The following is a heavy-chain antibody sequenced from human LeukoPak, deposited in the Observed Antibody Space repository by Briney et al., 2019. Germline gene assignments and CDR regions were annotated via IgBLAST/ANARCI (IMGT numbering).Heavy chain of an antibody. CDR2: IYYSGST. D-gene: IGHD1-14*01. CDR3: ARVPTGGARGAFDI. V-gene: IGHV4-59*01. Sequence: SETLSLTCTVSGGSISSYYWSWIRQPPGKGLEWIGYIYYSGSTNYNPSLKSRVTISVDTSKNQFSLKLSSVTAADTTVYYCARVPTGGARGAFDIWGQGTMVTVSS. CDR1: GGSISSYY. J-gene: IGHJ3*02.